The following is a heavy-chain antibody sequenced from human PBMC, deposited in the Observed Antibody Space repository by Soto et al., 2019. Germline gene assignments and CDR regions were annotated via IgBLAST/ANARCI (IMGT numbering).Heavy chain of an antibody. D-gene: IGHD1-26*01. CDR2: ISYDGSNK. CDR1: GFTFSSYG. V-gene: IGHV3-30*18. Sequence: QVQLVESGGGVVQPGRSLRLSCAASGFTFSSYGMHWVRQAPGKGLEWVAVISYDGSNKYYADSVKGRFTISRDNSKNPLYLQMNSLRAEDTAVYYCAKGVEWVAGRLDYWGQGTLVTVSS. CDR3: AKGVEWVAGRLDY. J-gene: IGHJ4*02.